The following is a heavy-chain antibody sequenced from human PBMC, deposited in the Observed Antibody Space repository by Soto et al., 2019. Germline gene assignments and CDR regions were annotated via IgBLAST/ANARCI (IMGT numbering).Heavy chain of an antibody. Sequence: GSLRLSSTASGFTFSNYPMGWVRQAPGKGLEWVAGISIRDTTYYADSVKGRFTISRDNSKAALSLQIHSLGAEDTAIYFCAKLRAYVSALYYFDYWGLGTLVTVSS. CDR2: ISIRDTT. CDR3: AKLRAYVSALYYFDY. J-gene: IGHJ4*02. D-gene: IGHD2-21*01. V-gene: IGHV3-23*01. CDR1: GFTFSNYP.